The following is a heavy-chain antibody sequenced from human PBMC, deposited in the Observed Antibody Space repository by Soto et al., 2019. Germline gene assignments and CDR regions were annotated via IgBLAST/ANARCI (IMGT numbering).Heavy chain of an antibody. CDR2: IRSKANSYAT. V-gene: IGHV3-73*01. Sequence: EVQLVESGGGLVQPGGSLKLSCAASGFTFSGSAMHWVRQASGKGLEWVGRIRSKANSYATAYAASVKGRFTISRDDSXXTAYLQMNSPKPEDTAVYYCTRPPTFYGGNSSSDYWGQGTLVTVSS. D-gene: IGHD4-17*01. CDR3: TRPPTFYGGNSSSDY. J-gene: IGHJ4*02. CDR1: GFTFSGSA.